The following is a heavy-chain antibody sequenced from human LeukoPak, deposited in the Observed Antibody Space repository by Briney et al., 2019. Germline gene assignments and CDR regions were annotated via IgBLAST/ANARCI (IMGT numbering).Heavy chain of an antibody. CDR1: GASIRSYS. J-gene: IGHJ5*02. Sequence: SETLSLTCTVSGASIRSYSWGWIRQPAGKGLEWIGDIYSTGRTNYNPSLKSRVTMSLDTSRNQVSLNLNSLTAADTAVYYCARSAVAGSNHWFDPRGQGTQVTVSS. CDR2: IYSTGRT. D-gene: IGHD6-19*01. CDR3: ARSAVAGSNHWFDP. V-gene: IGHV4-4*08.